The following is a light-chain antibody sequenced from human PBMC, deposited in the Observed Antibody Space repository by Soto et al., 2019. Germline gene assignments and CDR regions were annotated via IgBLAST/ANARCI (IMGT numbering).Light chain of an antibody. J-gene: IGLJ1*01. CDR1: SSDVGGYNY. V-gene: IGLV2-8*01. Sequence: QSALTQPPSASGSPGQSVTIPCTGTSSDVGGYNYVSWYQQHPGKAPKLMIYEVSKRPSGVPDRFSGSKSGNTASLTVSGLQAEDEADYYCSSYAGSNDYVFGTGTKVTVI. CDR3: SSYAGSNDYV. CDR2: EVS.